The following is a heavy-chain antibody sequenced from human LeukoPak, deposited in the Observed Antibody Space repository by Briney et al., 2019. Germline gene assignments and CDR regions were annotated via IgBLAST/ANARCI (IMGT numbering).Heavy chain of an antibody. CDR1: GYTFTSYD. CDR3: ARGGYYDLLTATYRNSSFDP. CDR2: MNPNSGNA. J-gene: IGHJ5*02. V-gene: IGHV1-8*01. Sequence: ASVKVSCKASGYTFTSYDINWVRQATGRGLEWMGWMNPNSGNAGYAQKFQGRITMTRNTSISTAYMELSSLRSEDTAVYSCARGGYYDLLTATYRNSSFDPWGQGNLVTVSS. D-gene: IGHD3-9*01.